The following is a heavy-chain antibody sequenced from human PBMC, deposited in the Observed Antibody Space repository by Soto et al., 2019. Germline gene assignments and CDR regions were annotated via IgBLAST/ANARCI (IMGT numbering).Heavy chain of an antibody. V-gene: IGHV4-31*03. CDR3: ARLRIATNNYKWFDP. Sequence: LSLTCSVSGAALNSGNYYWSWIRQVPGKGLEWIGHIYVTGAVDYNPSLRDRITISRDTSERKFSLNMRLVTAADTDVYYCARLRIATNNYKWFDPWGQGTLVTVS. D-gene: IGHD2-21*01. CDR2: IYVTGAV. CDR1: GAALNSGNYY. J-gene: IGHJ5*02.